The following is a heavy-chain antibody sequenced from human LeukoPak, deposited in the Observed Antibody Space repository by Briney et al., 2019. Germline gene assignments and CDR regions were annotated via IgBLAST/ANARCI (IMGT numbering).Heavy chain of an antibody. Sequence: KSSETLSLTCAVYGGPFGVYYWSWVRQPPGKGLEWIGEINHSGSNNYNPSLKSRVTISVDTSKNHFSLKLSSVTAADTAVYYCAGPGAGDLDYWGQGTLVTVSS. V-gene: IGHV4-34*01. D-gene: IGHD3-10*01. CDR1: GGPFGVYY. J-gene: IGHJ4*02. CDR2: INHSGSN. CDR3: AGPGAGDLDY.